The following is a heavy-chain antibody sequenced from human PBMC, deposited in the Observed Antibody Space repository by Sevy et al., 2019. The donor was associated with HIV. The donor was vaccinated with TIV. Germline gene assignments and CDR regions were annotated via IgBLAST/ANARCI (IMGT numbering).Heavy chain of an antibody. D-gene: IGHD1-26*01. V-gene: IGHV4-59*01. CDR3: ARESPLGVEWELSRPQNWFDP. CDR2: IYYSGST. CDR1: GGSISSYY. J-gene: IGHJ5*02. Sequence: SETLSLTCIVFGGSISSYYWNWIRQPPGKGLEWIGYIYYSGSTNYNPSLKSGVTISVDMSKNQFSLKLSSVTAADTAVYYCARESPLGVEWELSRPQNWFDPWGQGTLVTVSS.